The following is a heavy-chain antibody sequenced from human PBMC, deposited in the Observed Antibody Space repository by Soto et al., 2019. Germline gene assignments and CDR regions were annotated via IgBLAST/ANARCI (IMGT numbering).Heavy chain of an antibody. CDR2: ISPYNGHT. J-gene: IGHJ6*02. V-gene: IGHV1-18*01. D-gene: IGHD2-2*01. CDR3: ARDLTIVPATHPRLENYGMDV. Sequence: GASVKVSCKASGYSFTSYGISWVRRAPGQGLEWMGWISPYNGHTQFVQGFQGRVTMTTDTSTKTAYMELRNLRSDDTAHYYCARDLTIVPATHPRLENYGMDVWGQGTTVTVSS. CDR1: GYSFTSYG.